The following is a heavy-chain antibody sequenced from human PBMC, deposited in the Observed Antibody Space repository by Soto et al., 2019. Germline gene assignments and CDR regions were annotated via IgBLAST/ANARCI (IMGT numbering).Heavy chain of an antibody. CDR2: IKQDGGET. Sequence: RLSCAASGFTFSDYWMNWVRQAPGKGLEWVANIKQDGGETYYVDSVKGRFTISRDNAKNSLYLQMNSLRADDTAVYYCARETIMSDFWSGFPDYWGQGTLVTVSS. CDR3: ARETIMSDFWSGFPDY. CDR1: GFTFSDYW. D-gene: IGHD3-3*01. J-gene: IGHJ4*02. V-gene: IGHV3-7*01.